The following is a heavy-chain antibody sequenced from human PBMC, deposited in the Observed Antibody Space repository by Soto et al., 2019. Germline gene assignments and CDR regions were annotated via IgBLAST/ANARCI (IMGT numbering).Heavy chain of an antibody. Sequence: SETLSLTCAVYGGSFSGYYWSLIRQPPGKGLEWIGEINHSGSTNYNPSLKSRVTISVDTPKNQFSLKLSSVTAADTAVYYCARGGVLRYFDWLYKTPFDYWGQGTLVTVSS. CDR1: GGSFSGYY. CDR2: INHSGST. D-gene: IGHD3-9*01. J-gene: IGHJ4*02. V-gene: IGHV4-34*01. CDR3: ARGGVLRYFDWLYKTPFDY.